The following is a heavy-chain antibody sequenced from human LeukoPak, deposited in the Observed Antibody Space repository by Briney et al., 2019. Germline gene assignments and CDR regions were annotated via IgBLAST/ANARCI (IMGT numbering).Heavy chain of an antibody. V-gene: IGHV3-74*01. CDR1: GLTFSNYL. J-gene: IGHJ4*02. Sequence: GGALRLSCAASGLTFSNYLMHWVRKAPGKGLVWVSRSNIDGTTTKYADSVEGRFTISRDNAKNTLYLQMNSLRAEDTAVYYCARDPSSGYYTFDYWGQGTLVTVS. D-gene: IGHD3-22*01. CDR3: ARDPSSGYYTFDY. CDR2: SNIDGTTT.